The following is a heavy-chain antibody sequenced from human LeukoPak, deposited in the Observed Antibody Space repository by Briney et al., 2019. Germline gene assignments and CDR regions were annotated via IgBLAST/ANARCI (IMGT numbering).Heavy chain of an antibody. CDR3: ARGYGGVQHFDY. Sequence: SETLSLTCTVSGGSISSSNYYWGWIRQPPGKGLEWIGSIYYSGSTYYSPSLKSRVTISVDTSKNQFSLKLSSVTAADTAVYYCARGYGGVQHFDYWGQGTLVAVPS. J-gene: IGHJ4*02. V-gene: IGHV4-39*07. D-gene: IGHD6-13*01. CDR2: IYYSGST. CDR1: GGSISSSNYY.